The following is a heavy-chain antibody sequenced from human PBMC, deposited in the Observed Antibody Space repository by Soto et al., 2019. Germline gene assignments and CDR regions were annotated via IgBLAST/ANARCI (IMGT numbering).Heavy chain of an antibody. CDR2: ISDSGGTV. Sequence: GRSMRLSCASSVFTFISYEMNWVRQAPGQGLEWVSYISDSGGTVYYADSVKGRFTVSRDNAQNSVYLQMNSLRTEDTAVYYCARDLLHYDFWSGYSAYFYYGMDVWGPGTTVTVS. CDR1: VFTFISYE. V-gene: IGHV3-48*03. J-gene: IGHJ6*02. D-gene: IGHD3-3*01. CDR3: ARDLLHYDFWSGYSAYFYYGMDV.